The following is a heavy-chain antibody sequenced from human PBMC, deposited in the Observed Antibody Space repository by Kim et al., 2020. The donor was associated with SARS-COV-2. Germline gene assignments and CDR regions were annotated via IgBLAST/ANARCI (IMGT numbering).Heavy chain of an antibody. D-gene: IGHD3-16*01. CDR2: ISSSSSYT. V-gene: IGHV3-11*06. Sequence: GVSLRLSCAASGFTFSDYYMSWIRQAPGKGLEWVSYISSSSSYTNYADSVKGRFTISRDNAKNSLYLQMNSLRAEDTAVYYCARDWLSTDYVWGSPVYYYYGMDVWGQGTTVTASS. CDR3: ARDWLSTDYVWGSPVYYYYGMDV. CDR1: GFTFSDYY. J-gene: IGHJ6*02.